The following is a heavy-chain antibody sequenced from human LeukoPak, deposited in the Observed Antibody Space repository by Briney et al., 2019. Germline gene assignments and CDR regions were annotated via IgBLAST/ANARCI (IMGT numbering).Heavy chain of an antibody. V-gene: IGHV1-69*01. CDR1: GGTFSSYA. CDR2: IIPIFGTA. Sequence: AASVKVSCKASGGTFSSYAISWVRQAPGQGLEWMGGIIPIFGTANYAQKFQGRVTITADESTSTAYMELSSLRSEDTAVYYCARVLGYSSSSVGWFDPWGQGTLVTVSS. D-gene: IGHD6-13*01. CDR3: ARVLGYSSSSVGWFDP. J-gene: IGHJ5*02.